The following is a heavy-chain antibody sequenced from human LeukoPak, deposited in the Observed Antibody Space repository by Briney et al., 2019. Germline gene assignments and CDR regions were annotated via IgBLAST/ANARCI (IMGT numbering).Heavy chain of an antibody. J-gene: IGHJ4*02. CDR3: ARDLGMATITSVDY. D-gene: IGHD5-24*01. Sequence: ASVKVSCKASGGTFNSYAISWVRQAPGQGLEWTGWINPNSGGTNYAQKFQGRVTMTRDTSISTAYMELSRLRSDDTAVYYCARDLGMATITSVDYWGQGTLVTVSS. CDR2: INPNSGGT. CDR1: GGTFNSYA. V-gene: IGHV1-2*02.